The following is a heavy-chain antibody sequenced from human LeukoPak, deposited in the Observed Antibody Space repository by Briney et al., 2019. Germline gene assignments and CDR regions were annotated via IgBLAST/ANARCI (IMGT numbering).Heavy chain of an antibody. Sequence: GASVKVSCKASGYTFTSYSIHWVRQAPGQGLEWIGIINPGGGSTFYAQRFQGRVTMTRDTSTSTVYMELSSLRSEDTAVYYCARGRGYNYGYWFDYWGQGTLVTVSS. V-gene: IGHV1-46*01. D-gene: IGHD5-18*01. J-gene: IGHJ4*02. CDR1: GYTFTSYS. CDR2: INPGGGST. CDR3: ARGRGYNYGYWFDY.